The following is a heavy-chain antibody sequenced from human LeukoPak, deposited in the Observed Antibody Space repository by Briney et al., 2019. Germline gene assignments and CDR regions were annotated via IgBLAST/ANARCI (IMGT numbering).Heavy chain of an antibody. CDR2: TYYSGST. CDR3: ARGSYCSSTSCYGYGMDV. Sequence: PSETLSLTCTVSGGSISSSYWSWIRQPPGKGREWIGYTYYSGSTTYNPSLKSRLTISVDTSKNHFSLRLSSVTAADTAVYYCARGSYCSSTSCYGYGMDVWGQGTTVTVSS. CDR1: GGSISSSY. D-gene: IGHD2-2*01. J-gene: IGHJ6*02. V-gene: IGHV4-59*01.